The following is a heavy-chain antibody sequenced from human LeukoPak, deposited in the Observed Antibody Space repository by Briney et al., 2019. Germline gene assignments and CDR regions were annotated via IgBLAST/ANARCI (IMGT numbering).Heavy chain of an antibody. CDR1: GFTFSGSW. J-gene: IGHJ4*02. CDR2: INPDGSDK. Sequence: GGSLRLSCAASGFTFSGSWMSWLRQAPGKGLEWVANINPDGSDKYYADSVKGRFTISRDNAKNSLYLQMNSLRAEDTAVYYCARATSWSHWGQGTLVTVSS. D-gene: IGHD2-2*01. V-gene: IGHV3-7*01. CDR3: ARATSWSH.